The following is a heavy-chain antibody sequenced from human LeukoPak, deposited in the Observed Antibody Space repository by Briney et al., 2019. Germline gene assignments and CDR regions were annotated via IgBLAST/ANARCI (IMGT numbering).Heavy chain of an antibody. Sequence: GGSLRLSCAASGFTFSSYAMGWVRQAPGKGLEWVSAISGSGGSTYYADSVKGRFTISRDNSKNTLYLQMNSLRAEDTAVYYCAKWPDYGDYVGYFDYWGQGTLVTVSS. J-gene: IGHJ4*02. CDR2: ISGSGGST. D-gene: IGHD4-17*01. CDR1: GFTFSSYA. CDR3: AKWPDYGDYVGYFDY. V-gene: IGHV3-23*01.